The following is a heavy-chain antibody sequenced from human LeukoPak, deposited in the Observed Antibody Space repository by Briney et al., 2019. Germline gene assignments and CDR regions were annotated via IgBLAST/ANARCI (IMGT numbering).Heavy chain of an antibody. CDR1: GGSISTYY. J-gene: IGHJ4*02. Sequence: KPSETLSLTCTVSGGSISTYYWSWIRQPPGKGLECIGYIYYSGSTNYNPSLKSRVTISVDTSRNQLSLKLTSVTAADTAVYYCAKVSDRDSSGYYWGFEYWGQGTLVTVSS. CDR2: IYYSGST. V-gene: IGHV4-59*08. CDR3: AKVSDRDSSGYYWGFEY. D-gene: IGHD3-22*01.